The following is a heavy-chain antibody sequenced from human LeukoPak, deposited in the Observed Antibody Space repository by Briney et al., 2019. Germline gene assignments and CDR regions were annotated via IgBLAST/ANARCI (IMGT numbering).Heavy chain of an antibody. D-gene: IGHD5-18*01. CDR1: GGSISSYY. J-gene: IGHJ2*01. V-gene: IGHV4-4*07. CDR3: ARVRTRGYKVVHWDFDV. Sequence: PSETLFLTCSVSGGSISSYYWSWIREPAGTGLEWIGRIYTNGGTNYNPSLKSRVTMSVDTSKNQISLKVRSVSAADTAVYYCARVRTRGYKVVHWDFDVWGRGTLVTVSS. CDR2: IYTNGGT.